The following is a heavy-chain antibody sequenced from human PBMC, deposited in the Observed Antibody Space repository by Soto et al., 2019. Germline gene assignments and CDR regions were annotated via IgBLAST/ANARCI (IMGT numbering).Heavy chain of an antibody. CDR3: ASENYDYVWGSYPPTNWFDP. Sequence: SVKLSCKASGGTFSSYAISWVRQAPEQGLEWMGGIIPIFGTANYAQKFQGRVTITADESTSTAYMELSSLRSEDTAVYYCASENYDYVWGSYPPTNWFDPWGQGTLVTVSS. CDR2: IIPIFGTA. J-gene: IGHJ5*02. CDR1: GGTFSSYA. V-gene: IGHV1-69*13. D-gene: IGHD3-16*02.